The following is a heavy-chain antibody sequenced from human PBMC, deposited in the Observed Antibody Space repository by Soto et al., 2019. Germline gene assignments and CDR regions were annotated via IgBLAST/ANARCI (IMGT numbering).Heavy chain of an antibody. J-gene: IGHJ6*02. CDR3: ASPATGDYYGSGRAYHYFGVDV. D-gene: IGHD3-10*01. V-gene: IGHV4-39*01. Sequence: SETLSLTCAVSGGSIRNNYVYWGWIRQPPGKGLEWIGSIYYGGSTYYNPSLKSRVTISVDTSKNQFSLKLTSVTAADTAVYYCASPATGDYYGSGRAYHYFGVDVWGQGTTVTVSS. CDR2: IYYGGST. CDR1: GGSIRNNYVY.